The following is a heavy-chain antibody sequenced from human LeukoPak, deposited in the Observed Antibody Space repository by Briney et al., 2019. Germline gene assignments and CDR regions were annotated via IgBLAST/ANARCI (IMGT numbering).Heavy chain of an antibody. J-gene: IGHJ6*03. V-gene: IGHV1-8*03. CDR2: MNPKSGNT. Sequence: ASVKVSFKASGYTFTSYDINWVRQVTGQGREWMGWMNPKSGNTGYAQKFQGRVTITRNTSISTAYMEVSSLRYEDTAVYYCARRAVDNSYYYYMDVWGKGTTVTVSS. D-gene: IGHD6-19*01. CDR1: GYTFTSYD. CDR3: ARRAVDNSYYYYMDV.